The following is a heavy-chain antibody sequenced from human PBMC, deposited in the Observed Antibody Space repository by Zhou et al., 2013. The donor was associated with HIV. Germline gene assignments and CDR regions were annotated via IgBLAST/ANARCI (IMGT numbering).Heavy chain of an antibody. CDR3: SMDRTLXRRLENAFAT. D-gene: IGHD1-1*01. V-gene: IGHV1-24*01. J-gene: IGHJ3*02. CDR1: GYTLANLA. Sequence: QVQLLQSGAEVKPPGASVRVSCKVVGYTLANLAIHWVRQTPGNGLEWLGRFNSEDGETVFAQRFLGRLTMTEDTSSDTVYIELTRLTSEDTGIYFCSMDRTLXRRLENAFATWGQGTMVYVSS. CDR2: FNSEDGET.